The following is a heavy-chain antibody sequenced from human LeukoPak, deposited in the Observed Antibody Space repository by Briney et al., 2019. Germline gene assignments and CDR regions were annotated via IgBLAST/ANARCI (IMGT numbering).Heavy chain of an antibody. CDR3: ARDPPQYYDFWSGYLTQSFDY. CDR1: GYTFTSYY. CDR2: INPSGGST. V-gene: IGHV1-46*01. D-gene: IGHD3-3*01. Sequence: GASVKVSCKASGYTFTSYYMHWVRQAPGQGLEWMGIINPSGGSTSYAQKFQGRVTMTRDTSTSTVYMELSSLRSDDTAVYYCARDPPQYYDFWSGYLTQSFDYWGQGTLVTVSS. J-gene: IGHJ4*02.